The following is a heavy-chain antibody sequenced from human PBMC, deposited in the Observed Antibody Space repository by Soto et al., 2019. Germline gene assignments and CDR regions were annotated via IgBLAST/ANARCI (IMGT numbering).Heavy chain of an antibody. J-gene: IGHJ4*02. CDR2: ISKDGNSK. Sequence: PGGSLRLSCAASGFTFSNYAIHWVRQAPGKGLEWVTIISKDGNSKHYADSVKGRFTISRDNSKNTLFLQMNSLRAEDTAVYYCANIPMVRGVIPHPFDYWGQGTLVTVSS. V-gene: IGHV3-30-3*01. CDR1: GFTFSNYA. D-gene: IGHD3-10*01. CDR3: ANIPMVRGVIPHPFDY.